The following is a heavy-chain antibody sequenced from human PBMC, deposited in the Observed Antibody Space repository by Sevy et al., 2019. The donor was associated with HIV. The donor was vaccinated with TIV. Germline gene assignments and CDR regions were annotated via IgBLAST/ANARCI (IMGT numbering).Heavy chain of an antibody. J-gene: IGHJ6*04. Sequence: GGSLRLSCAASGFTFSSYWMSWVRQAPGKGLEWVANIKQDGSEKYYVDSVKGRFTISRDNAKSSLYLQWNSLRAEETAIYYCARSYFGSGTSYGMDVWGKGTTVTVSS. CDR2: IKQDGSEK. CDR3: ARSYFGSGTSYGMDV. CDR1: GFTFSSYW. V-gene: IGHV3-7*01. D-gene: IGHD3-10*01.